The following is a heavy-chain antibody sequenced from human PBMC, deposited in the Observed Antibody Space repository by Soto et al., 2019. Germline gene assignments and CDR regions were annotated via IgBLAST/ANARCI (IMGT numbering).Heavy chain of an antibody. J-gene: IGHJ4*02. CDR1: GFTFSSYA. CDR3: ANPRHSSGWYESY. CDR2: TGGSGGRT. D-gene: IGHD6-19*01. Sequence: EVQLLESGGGLVQPGGSLRLSCAASGFTFSSYAMSWVRQAPGKGLEWVSATGGSGGRTDYADSVRGRFTISRDNSKNTLFLQMDSLRAADTAVYYCANPRHSSGWYESYWGQGTLVTVSS. V-gene: IGHV3-23*01.